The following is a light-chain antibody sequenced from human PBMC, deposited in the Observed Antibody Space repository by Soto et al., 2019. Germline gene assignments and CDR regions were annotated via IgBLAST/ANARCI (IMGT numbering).Light chain of an antibody. CDR1: SSNIGSHN. Sequence: QAVVTQPPSVSGTPGQRVSISCSGSSSNIGSHNVNWYQRLPGTAPKLLIFSNGQRPSGVPDRFSGSKSGSAASLAISGLQSEDEADYFCAAWDDSLGGVFFGGGTKLTVL. CDR3: AAWDDSLGGVF. CDR2: SNG. V-gene: IGLV1-44*01. J-gene: IGLJ2*01.